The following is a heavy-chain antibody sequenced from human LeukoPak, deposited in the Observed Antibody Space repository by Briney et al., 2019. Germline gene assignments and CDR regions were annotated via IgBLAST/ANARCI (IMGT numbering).Heavy chain of an antibody. CDR1: GFTLSSYG. CDR3: AKDLLCSSTSCYGSGYFDS. Sequence: GRSLRLSCAASGFTLSSYGMHWVRQAPGKGLEWVAIISYDGSYKYYADSVKGRFTISRDNSKNTLYLQMNSLRPEDTAVYYCAKDLLCSSTSCYGSGYFDSWGQGTLVTVSS. V-gene: IGHV3-30*18. J-gene: IGHJ4*02. CDR2: ISYDGSYK. D-gene: IGHD2-2*01.